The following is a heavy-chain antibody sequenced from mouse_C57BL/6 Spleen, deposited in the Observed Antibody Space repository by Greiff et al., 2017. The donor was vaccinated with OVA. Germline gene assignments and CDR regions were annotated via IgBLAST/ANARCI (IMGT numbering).Heavy chain of an antibody. CDR1: GYTFTSYW. CDR2: FNPTIGGT. D-gene: IGHD1-1*01. Sequence: VQLQQPGTELVKPGASVKLSCKASGYTFTSYWMHWVKQRPGQGLEWVGIFNPTIGGTNYNEKFKSKAKLTVNKSSSTAYMQLSSLTSKDSAVYYGASGYYGSSTYYAMDYWGQGTSVTVSS. J-gene: IGHJ4*01. V-gene: IGHV1-53*01. CDR3: ASGYYGSSTYYAMDY.